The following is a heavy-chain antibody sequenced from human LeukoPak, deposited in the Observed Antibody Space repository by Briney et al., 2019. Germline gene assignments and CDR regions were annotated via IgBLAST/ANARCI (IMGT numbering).Heavy chain of an antibody. CDR1: GGSISSGDYY. V-gene: IGHV4-30-4*08. CDR3: ARFSRDGYQLPWLCDY. D-gene: IGHD2-2*01. CDR2: IYYSGST. Sequence: TSETLSLTCTVSGGSISSGDYYWRWIRQPPGKGLEWIGYIYYSGSTYYNPSLKSRVTISVDTSKNQFSLKLSSVTAADTAVYYCARFSRDGYQLPWLCDYWGQGTLVTVSS. J-gene: IGHJ4*02.